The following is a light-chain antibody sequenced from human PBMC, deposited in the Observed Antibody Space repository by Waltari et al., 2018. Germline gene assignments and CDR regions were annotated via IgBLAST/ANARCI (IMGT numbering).Light chain of an antibody. Sequence: AIRMTQSPSSFSASTGDRVTITCRASQGISSYLAWYQRKPGKAPKRLIYAASTLQSGVPSRFSGSGSETDFTLTISCLQSEDFATYYCQQYYSYPSYTFGQGTKLEIK. CDR3: QQYYSYPSYT. CDR2: AAS. V-gene: IGKV1-8*01. CDR1: QGISSY. J-gene: IGKJ2*01.